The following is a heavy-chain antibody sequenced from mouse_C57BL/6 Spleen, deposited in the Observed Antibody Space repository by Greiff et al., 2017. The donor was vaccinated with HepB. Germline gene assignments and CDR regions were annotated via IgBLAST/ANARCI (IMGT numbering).Heavy chain of an antibody. CDR1: GYTFTNYW. CDR3: ARGGDGYLWYFDV. Sequence: VQLQQSGAELVRPGTSVKMSCKASGYTFTNYWIGWAKQRPGHGLEWIGDIYPGGGYTNYNEKFKGKATLTADKSSSTAYMQFSSLTSEDSAIYYCARGGDGYLWYFDVWGTGTTVTVSS. D-gene: IGHD2-3*01. V-gene: IGHV1-63*01. CDR2: IYPGGGYT. J-gene: IGHJ1*03.